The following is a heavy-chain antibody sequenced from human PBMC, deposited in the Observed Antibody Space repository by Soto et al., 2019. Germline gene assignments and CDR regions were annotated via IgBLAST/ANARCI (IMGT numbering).Heavy chain of an antibody. CDR3: ARARGAGHDYGMDV. Sequence: QVQLVQSGAEVKKPGSSVKVSCKASGGTFSSYAISWVRQAPGQGLEWMGGITPIFGTANYAQKFQGRVTITADKSTSTASMELSSLRSEDTAVYYCARARGAGHDYGMDVWGQGTTVTVSS. D-gene: IGHD1-26*01. CDR1: GGTFSSYA. J-gene: IGHJ6*02. V-gene: IGHV1-69*06. CDR2: ITPIFGTA.